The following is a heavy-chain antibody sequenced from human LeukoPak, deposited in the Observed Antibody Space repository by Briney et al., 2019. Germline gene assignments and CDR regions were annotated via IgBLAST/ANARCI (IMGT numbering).Heavy chain of an antibody. V-gene: IGHV3-30*18. Sequence: GGSLRLSCAPSGFTFSISGFHWVRQAPGKGLECVATISHDGSNKYYGDSVKGRFTISRDNSKNTVYVQMNSLRPEDTAVYFCAKDTPSPNSGFYHYWGQGSLVTVSS. D-gene: IGHD1-26*01. J-gene: IGHJ4*02. CDR1: GFTFSISG. CDR2: ISHDGSNK. CDR3: AKDTPSPNSGFYHY.